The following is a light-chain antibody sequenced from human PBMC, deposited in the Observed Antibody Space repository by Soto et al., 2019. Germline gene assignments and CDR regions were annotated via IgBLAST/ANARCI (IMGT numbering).Light chain of an antibody. Sequence: EIVLTHSPGTLSLSPGERATLSCRASQSVSSSYLAWYQQKPGQAPRLLIYGASSRATGIPDRFSGSGPGTDFTLTISRLEPEDFAVYYCQQYGSSPVYTFGQGTKLEIK. V-gene: IGKV3-20*01. CDR1: QSVSSSY. CDR2: GAS. J-gene: IGKJ2*01. CDR3: QQYGSSPVYT.